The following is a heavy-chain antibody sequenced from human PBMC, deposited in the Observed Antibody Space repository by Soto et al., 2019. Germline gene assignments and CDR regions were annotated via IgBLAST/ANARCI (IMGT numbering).Heavy chain of an antibody. J-gene: IGHJ4*02. V-gene: IGHV1-8*01. CDR2: MQPSSGRT. CDR3: ARGVTAGVDY. Sequence: QVQLVQSGAEVREPGASVKVSCKASGYSFTSLDINWVRQTTGQGLEWMGWMQPSSGRTGYAQKFQGRVTMNRDTSIKAAYMELSSLTSDDTAFYYCARGVTAGVDYGGQGTLVTVSS. D-gene: IGHD1-26*01. CDR1: GYSFTSLD.